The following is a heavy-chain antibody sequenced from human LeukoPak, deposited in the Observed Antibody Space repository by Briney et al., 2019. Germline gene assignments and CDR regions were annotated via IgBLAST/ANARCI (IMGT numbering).Heavy chain of an antibody. CDR1: GYTFTGYY. V-gene: IGHV1-2*04. D-gene: IGHD3-16*01. Sequence: ASVKVSCKASGYTFTGYYMHWVRQAPGQGLEWMGWINPNSGGTNYAQKFQGWVTMTRDTSISTAYMELSRLRSDDTAVYYCARRMITFGGAIGGFDYWGQGTLVTVSS. CDR3: ARRMITFGGAIGGFDY. J-gene: IGHJ4*02. CDR2: INPNSGGT.